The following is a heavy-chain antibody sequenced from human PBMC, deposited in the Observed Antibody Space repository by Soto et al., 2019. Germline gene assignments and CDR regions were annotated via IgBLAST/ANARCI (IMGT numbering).Heavy chain of an antibody. D-gene: IGHD1-26*01. V-gene: IGHV4-31*03. CDR1: GASITTADFY. J-gene: IGHJ4*02. CDR2: VYATGTT. CDR3: AREPRGSGSDF. Sequence: QVQLQESGPGLVKPSQTLSLTCTVSGASITTADFYWGWIRQRPGKGLEWLGYVYATGTTYYTPSLKTRLTFSRDTSKNQFSLQLTSVTAADTAVYYCAREPRGSGSDFWGQGALVTVSS.